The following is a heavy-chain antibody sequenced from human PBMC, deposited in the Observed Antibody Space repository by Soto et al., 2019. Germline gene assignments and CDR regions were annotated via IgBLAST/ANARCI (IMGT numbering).Heavy chain of an antibody. J-gene: IGHJ4*02. CDR3: AKDIGWTNGVAEDPGFDY. CDR2: ISYDGSNK. D-gene: IGHD6-19*01. V-gene: IGHV3-30*18. Sequence: VGSLRLSCAASGFTFSSYGMHWVRQAPGRGLEWVAVISYDGSNKYYADSVKGRFTISRDNSKNTLYLQMNSLRAEDTAVYYCAKDIGWTNGVAEDPGFDYWGQGTLVTVSS. CDR1: GFTFSSYG.